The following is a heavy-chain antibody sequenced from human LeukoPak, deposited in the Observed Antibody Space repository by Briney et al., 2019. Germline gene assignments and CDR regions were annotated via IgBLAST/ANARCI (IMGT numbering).Heavy chain of an antibody. Sequence: QPGGSLRLSCAASGFTFSTYWMHWVRQAPGKGLVWVSRINPDGSRTDYADSVKGRFTISRDNAKNTLYLQMNSLRAEDTAVYYCVREYDYGTGSMLDYWGQGTLVTVSS. J-gene: IGHJ4*02. CDR3: VREYDYGTGSMLDY. CDR1: GFTFSTYW. CDR2: INPDGSRT. D-gene: IGHD3-10*01. V-gene: IGHV3-74*01.